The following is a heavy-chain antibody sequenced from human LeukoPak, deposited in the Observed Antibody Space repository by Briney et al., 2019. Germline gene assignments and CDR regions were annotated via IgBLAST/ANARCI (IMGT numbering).Heavy chain of an antibody. CDR2: ISYDGGNK. Sequence: GGSLRLSCAASRFTFSSYAIHWVRQAPGKGLEWVAAISYDGGNKYYADSVKGRFTISRDNSKNTLYLQVNSLRAEDTAVYYCARDSFDPTGFDPWGQGTLVTVSS. D-gene: IGHD3-10*01. CDR1: RFTFSSYA. CDR3: ARDSFDPTGFDP. V-gene: IGHV3-30*04. J-gene: IGHJ5*02.